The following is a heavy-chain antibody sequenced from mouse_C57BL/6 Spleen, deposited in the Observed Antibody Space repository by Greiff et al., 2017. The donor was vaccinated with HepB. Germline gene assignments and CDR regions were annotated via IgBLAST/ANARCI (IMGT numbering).Heavy chain of an antibody. J-gene: IGHJ4*01. D-gene: IGHD2-3*01. V-gene: IGHV1-53*01. CDR2: INPSNGGT. Sequence: QVHVKQPGTELVKPGASVKLSCKASGYTFTSYWMHWVKQRPGQGLEWIGNINPSNGGTNYNEKFKSKATLTVDKSSSTAYMQPSSLTSEDSAVYYCAGDGYYYAMDYWGQGTSVTVSS. CDR1: GYTFTSYW. CDR3: AGDGYYYAMDY.